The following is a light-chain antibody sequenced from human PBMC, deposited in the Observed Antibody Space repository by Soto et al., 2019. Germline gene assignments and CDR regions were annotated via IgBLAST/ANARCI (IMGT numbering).Light chain of an antibody. J-gene: IGLJ3*02. CDR1: SSNIGNNY. Sequence: QSVLTQPPSVSAAPGQQVTISCSGSSSNIGNNYVSWYQQLPGTAPKLLIYDNNNRPSGIPDRFSGSKSGTSATLCITGLQTGDEADYYCGTWDSSLSAGVFGGGTKLTVL. V-gene: IGLV1-51*01. CDR2: DNN. CDR3: GTWDSSLSAGV.